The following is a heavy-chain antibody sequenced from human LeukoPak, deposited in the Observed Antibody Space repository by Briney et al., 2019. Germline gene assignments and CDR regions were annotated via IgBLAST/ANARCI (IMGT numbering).Heavy chain of an antibody. J-gene: IGHJ6*02. CDR1: GYTFTSNG. D-gene: IGHD6-13*01. CDR3: ARHSSSWYDYYYYGMDV. V-gene: IGHV1-18*01. CDR2: ISAYNGNT. Sequence: ASVKVSCKASGYTFTSNGISWVRQAPGQGLEWMGWISAYNGNTNYAQKLQGRVTMTTDTSTSTAYMELRSLRSDDTAVYYCARHSSSWYDYYYYGMDVWGQGTTVTVSS.